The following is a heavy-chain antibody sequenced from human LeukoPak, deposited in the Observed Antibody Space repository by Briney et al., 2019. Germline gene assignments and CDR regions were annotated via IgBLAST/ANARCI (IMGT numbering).Heavy chain of an antibody. CDR3: ARSSNWSTLDY. Sequence: GASVRVSCKASGYTFTDYYMHWVRRAPGQGLEWMGWINPKSGGTNFAQKFQGRVTLTRDTSIRTAYMELSSLRSDDTAAYYCARSSNWSTLDYWGQGALVTVSS. D-gene: IGHD6-13*01. CDR1: GYTFTDYY. CDR2: INPKSGGT. J-gene: IGHJ4*02. V-gene: IGHV1-2*02.